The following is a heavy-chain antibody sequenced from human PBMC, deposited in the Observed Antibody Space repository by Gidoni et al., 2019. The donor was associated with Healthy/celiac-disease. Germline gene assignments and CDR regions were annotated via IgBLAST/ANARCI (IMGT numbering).Heavy chain of an antibody. CDR2: ISSSSSYL. V-gene: IGHV3-21*01. CDR3: ARVRTAAAMGDYYYGMDV. J-gene: IGHJ6*02. CDR1: ECTFSSYR. D-gene: IGHD6-13*01. Sequence: EVQLVESGGGLVKPGGSLRLSGAASECTFSSYRMNWVRQASGKGLEWVSSISSSSSYLYYADSVKGRFTISRDNAKNSLYLQMNSLRAEDTAVYYCARVRTAAAMGDYYYGMDVWGQGTTVTVSS.